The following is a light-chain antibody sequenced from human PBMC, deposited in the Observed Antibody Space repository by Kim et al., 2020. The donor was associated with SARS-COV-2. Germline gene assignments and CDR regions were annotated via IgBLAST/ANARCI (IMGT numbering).Light chain of an antibody. V-gene: IGLV3-1*01. J-gene: IGLJ2*01. CDR1: KLGDKY. CDR2: QDS. CDR3: QARDSSTV. Sequence: SYELTQPPSVSVSPGQTASITCSGDKLGDKYACWYQQKPGQSPVLVIYQDSKRPSGIPERFSGSNSGNTATLTISGTQAMDEADYYCQARDSSTVLGGGT.